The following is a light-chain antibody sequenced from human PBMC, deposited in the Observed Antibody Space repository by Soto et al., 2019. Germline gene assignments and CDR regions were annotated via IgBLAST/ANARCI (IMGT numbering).Light chain of an antibody. Sequence: ELVLTQSPGILSLSPGERATLSCRASQSVSNDFLAWYQQKPGQAPRLLIYGASTRATDVPDRFSGSGSGADITLTISRLEPEDFAVYYCQQYGSSPPSTFGQGTNVE. V-gene: IGKV3-20*01. CDR2: GAS. J-gene: IGKJ1*01. CDR1: QSVSNDF. CDR3: QQYGSSPPST.